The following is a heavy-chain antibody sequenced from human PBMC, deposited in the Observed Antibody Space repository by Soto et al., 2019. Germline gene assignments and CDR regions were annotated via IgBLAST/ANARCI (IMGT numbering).Heavy chain of an antibody. Sequence: ASVKVSCKASGYTFSNFGISWVRQAPGQGLEWMGWISPYNGHTHYTQRFQGGVTMTTDTPTTTAFMELRSLTSDDTAVYYCAREAFGDNIDYWGQGTLVTVSS. CDR1: GYTFSNFG. V-gene: IGHV1-18*01. CDR2: ISPYNGHT. CDR3: AREAFGDNIDY. J-gene: IGHJ4*02. D-gene: IGHD1-1*01.